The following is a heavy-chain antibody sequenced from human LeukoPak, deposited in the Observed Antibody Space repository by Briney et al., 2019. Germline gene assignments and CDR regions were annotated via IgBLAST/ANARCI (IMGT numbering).Heavy chain of an antibody. CDR1: GFTVSSNY. Sequence: GGSLRLSCAASGFTVSSNYMSWVRQAPGKGLEWVSAMSGSGGRTYYADSVKGRFTISRDNSKNTLYLQMNSLRAEDTAVYYCAKGYSSAWYYFDYWGQGTLVTVSS. D-gene: IGHD6-19*01. V-gene: IGHV3-23*01. CDR2: MSGSGGRT. J-gene: IGHJ4*02. CDR3: AKGYSSAWYYFDY.